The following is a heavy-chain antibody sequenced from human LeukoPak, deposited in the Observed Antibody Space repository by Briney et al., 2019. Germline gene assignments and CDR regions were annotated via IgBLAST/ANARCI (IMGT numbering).Heavy chain of an antibody. CDR2: IYYSGST. V-gene: IGHV4-38-2*02. CDR1: GYSISSGYY. CDR3: ARSWAPNWYEFDY. J-gene: IGHJ4*02. D-gene: IGHD1-1*01. Sequence: NPSETLSLTCTVSGYSISSGYYWGWIRQPPGKGLEWIGSIYYSGSTYYNPSLKSRVTISVDTSKNQFSLKLSSVTAADTAVYYCARSWAPNWYEFDYWGQGTLVTVSS.